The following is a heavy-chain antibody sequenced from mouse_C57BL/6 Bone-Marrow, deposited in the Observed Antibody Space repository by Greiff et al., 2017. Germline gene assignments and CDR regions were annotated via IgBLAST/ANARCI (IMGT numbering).Heavy chain of an antibody. CDR2: IYPGDGDT. CDR3: ARPLPTDPCYFDY. J-gene: IGHJ2*01. V-gene: IGHV1-80*01. D-gene: IGHD1-1*01. CDR1: GYAFSSYW. Sequence: QVQLQQSGAELVKPGASVKISCKASGYAFSSYWMNWVQQRPGKGLEWIGQIYPGDGDTNYNGKFKGKATLTADKSSSTAYMQLSSLTSEDSAVYYCARPLPTDPCYFDYWGQGTTLTVSS.